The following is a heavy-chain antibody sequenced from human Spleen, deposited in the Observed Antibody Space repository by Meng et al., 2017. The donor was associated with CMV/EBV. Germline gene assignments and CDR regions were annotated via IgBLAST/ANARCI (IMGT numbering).Heavy chain of an antibody. CDR2: IHYSGST. J-gene: IGHJ4*02. V-gene: IGHV4-39*01. D-gene: IGHD5-12*01. CDR1: VGSISISIYY. Sequence: LSLTCTVSVGSISISIYYWGWIRQPPGKGLEWIGSIHYSGSTYYNPSLQSRVTISIDTSKNQFSLKLRSVTAADTAVYYCAKYGGYVSWGQGTLVTVSS. CDR3: AKYGGYVS.